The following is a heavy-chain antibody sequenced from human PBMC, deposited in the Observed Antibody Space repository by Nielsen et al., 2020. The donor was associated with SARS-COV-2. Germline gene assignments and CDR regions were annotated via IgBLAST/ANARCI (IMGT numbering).Heavy chain of an antibody. Sequence: WIRQPPGKRLEWVAVISYDGSNKYYADSVKGRFTISRDNSKNTLYLQMNSLRAEDTAVYYCARDRVTMVRGVPYYYGMDVWGQGTTVTVSS. J-gene: IGHJ6*02. CDR2: ISYDGSNK. D-gene: IGHD3-10*01. V-gene: IGHV3-30-3*01. CDR3: ARDRVTMVRGVPYYYGMDV.